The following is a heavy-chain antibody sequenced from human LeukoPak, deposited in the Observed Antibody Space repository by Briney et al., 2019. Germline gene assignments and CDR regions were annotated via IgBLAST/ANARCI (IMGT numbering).Heavy chain of an antibody. CDR3: ARLGYCSSTSCYSGRGYYYYGMDV. D-gene: IGHD2-2*01. CDR1: GFTVSSNY. J-gene: IGHJ6*02. Sequence: GGSLRLSCAASGFTVSSNYMSWVRQAPGKGLEWVSVIYSGGSTYYADSVKGRFTISRDNSKNTLYLQMNSLRAEDTAVYYCARLGYCSSTSCYSGRGYYYYGMDVWGQGTTVTVSS. CDR2: IYSGGST. V-gene: IGHV3-66*01.